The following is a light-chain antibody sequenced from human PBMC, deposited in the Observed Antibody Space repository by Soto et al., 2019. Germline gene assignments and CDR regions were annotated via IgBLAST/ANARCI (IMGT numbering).Light chain of an antibody. CDR2: GAS. CDR3: QHYGSSPWT. V-gene: IGKV3-20*01. J-gene: IGKJ1*01. CDR1: QTIRSNY. Sequence: ETVLTQSPGTLSLSPGERATLSCRASQTIRSNYLAWYRQTPGQAPRLLIYGASNRATGIADRFSGSRSGTDFTLIISRLEPEDFALYYFQHYGSSPWTFGQGTKVQIK.